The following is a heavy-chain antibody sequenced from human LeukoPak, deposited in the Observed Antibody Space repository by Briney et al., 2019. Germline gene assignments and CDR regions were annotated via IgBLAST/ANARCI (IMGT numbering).Heavy chain of an antibody. D-gene: IGHD3-10*01. CDR2: INTNTGNP. J-gene: IGHJ3*02. V-gene: IGHV7-4-1*02. CDR1: GYTFTSYA. Sequence: GASVKVSCKASGYTFTSYAMNWVRQAPGQGPEWMGWINTNTGNPTYAQGFTGRFVFSLDTSVSTAYLQISSLKAEDTAVYYCARDHRFGELLFPYDAFDIWGQGTMVTVSS. CDR3: ARDHRFGELLFPYDAFDI.